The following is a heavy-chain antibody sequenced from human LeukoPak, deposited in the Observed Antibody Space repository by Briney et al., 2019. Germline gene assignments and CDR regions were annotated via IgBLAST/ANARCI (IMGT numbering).Heavy chain of an antibody. CDR2: ISNDGNTI. Sequence: PGGSLRLSCAASGFTFSSYEMNWVRQAPGKGLEWVSYISNDGNTIYYADSVKGRFTISRDNAKNSLYLQMNSLRAEDTAVYFCARECNLVRVAPDALDFWGRGKMVTVSS. D-gene: IGHD1-26*01. CDR1: GFTFSSYE. V-gene: IGHV3-48*03. J-gene: IGHJ3*01. CDR3: ARECNLVRVAPDALDF.